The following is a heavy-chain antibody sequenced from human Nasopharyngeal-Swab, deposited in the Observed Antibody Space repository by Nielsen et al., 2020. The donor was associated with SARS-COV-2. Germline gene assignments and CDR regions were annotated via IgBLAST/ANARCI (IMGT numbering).Heavy chain of an antibody. J-gene: IGHJ4*02. CDR3: AKSVYDILTASDY. D-gene: IGHD3-9*01. Sequence: GASLKISCAASGFTFAAYAMTWVRQAPGKGLEWVSSISESGGITYYADSVKGRFTISRDNSENTLYLQMNSLRAEDTAVYYCAKSVYDILTASDYWGRGTLVTVSS. V-gene: IGHV3-23*01. CDR1: GFTFAAYA. CDR2: ISESGGIT.